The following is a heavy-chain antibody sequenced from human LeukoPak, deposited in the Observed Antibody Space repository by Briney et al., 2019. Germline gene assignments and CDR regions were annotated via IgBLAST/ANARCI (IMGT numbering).Heavy chain of an antibody. J-gene: IGHJ6*03. CDR1: GGSFSGYY. CDR3: AVKIKVGYYYYMDV. Sequence: PSETLSLTCAVYGGSFSGYYWSWIRQPPGKGLEWIGEINHSGSTNYNPSLKSRVTISVDTSKNQSSLKLSSVTAADTAVYYCAVKIKVGYYYYMDVWGKGTTVTVSS. CDR2: INHSGST. V-gene: IGHV4-34*01. D-gene: IGHD2-2*01.